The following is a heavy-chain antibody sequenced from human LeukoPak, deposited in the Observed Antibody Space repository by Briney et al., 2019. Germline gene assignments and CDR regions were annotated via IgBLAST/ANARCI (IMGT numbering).Heavy chain of an antibody. CDR1: GGSFSGYY. J-gene: IGHJ4*02. V-gene: IGHV4-34*01. CDR3: ARHNYCSGGSCYSIDY. Sequence: SETLSLTCAVYGGSFSGYYWSWIRQPPGKGLEWIGEINHSGSTNYNPSLKSRVTISVDTSKNQFSLKLSSVTAADTAVYYCARHNYCSGGSCYSIDYWGQGTLVTVSS. D-gene: IGHD2-15*01. CDR2: INHSGST.